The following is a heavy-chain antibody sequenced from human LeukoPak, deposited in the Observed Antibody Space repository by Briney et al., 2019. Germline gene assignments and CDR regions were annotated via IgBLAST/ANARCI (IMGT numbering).Heavy chain of an antibody. CDR2: IKQDGSEK. CDR3: ARGRTPPLYGDYNSGYFDY. V-gene: IGHV3-7*01. J-gene: IGHJ4*02. Sequence: GGSLRLSCAASGFTFSSYWMSWVRQAPGKGLEWVANIKQDGSEKYYVDSVKGRFTISRDNAKNSLYLQMNSLRAEDTAVYYCARGRTPPLYGDYNSGYFDYWGQGTLVTVSS. CDR1: GFTFSSYW. D-gene: IGHD4-17*01.